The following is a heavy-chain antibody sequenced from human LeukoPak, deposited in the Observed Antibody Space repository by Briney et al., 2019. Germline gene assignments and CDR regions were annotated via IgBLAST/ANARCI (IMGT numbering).Heavy chain of an antibody. Sequence: PGGSLRLSYAASGFTFSAYWMSWVRQAPGKGLEWVANIKQDGSDKYYVDSVKGRFTISRDNAKNSLYLQMNSLRAEDTAVYYCARKTVVGSYFDYWGQGTPVTVSS. CDR1: GFTFSAYW. V-gene: IGHV3-7*03. CDR2: IKQDGSDK. J-gene: IGHJ4*02. CDR3: ARKTVVGSYFDY. D-gene: IGHD4-23*01.